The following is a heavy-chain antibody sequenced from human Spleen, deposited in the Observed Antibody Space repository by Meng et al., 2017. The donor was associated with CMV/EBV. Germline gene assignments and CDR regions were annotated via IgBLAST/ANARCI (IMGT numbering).Heavy chain of an antibody. Sequence: QLQLAEAGPGLVKPSEPLSLTCTVSGGSISSRSYYWGWIRQPPGKGLEWIGSIYYSGSTYYNPSLKSRVTISVDTSKNQFSLKLSSVTAADTAVYYCARGDCSGGSCLPHFDYWGQGTLVTVSS. D-gene: IGHD2-15*01. CDR3: ARGDCSGGSCLPHFDY. J-gene: IGHJ4*02. CDR1: GGSISSRSYY. CDR2: IYYSGST. V-gene: IGHV4-39*07.